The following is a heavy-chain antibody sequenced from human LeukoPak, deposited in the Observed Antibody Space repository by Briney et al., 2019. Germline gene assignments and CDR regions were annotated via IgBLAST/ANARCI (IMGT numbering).Heavy chain of an antibody. Sequence: ASVKVSCKASGYTFTSYGISWVRQAPGQGLEWMGWISAYNGNTNYAQKFQGRVTMTTDTSTSTAYMELRSLRSADTAVYFCARDGHRRYHYDSSGREDAFDIWGQGTMVTVSS. D-gene: IGHD3-22*01. V-gene: IGHV1-18*01. J-gene: IGHJ3*02. CDR1: GYTFTSYG. CDR2: ISAYNGNT. CDR3: ARDGHRRYHYDSSGREDAFDI.